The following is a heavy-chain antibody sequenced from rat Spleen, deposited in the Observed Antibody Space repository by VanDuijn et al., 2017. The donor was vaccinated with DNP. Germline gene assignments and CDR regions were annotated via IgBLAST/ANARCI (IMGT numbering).Heavy chain of an antibody. D-gene: IGHD2-7*01. CDR3: TRVLYNGYQRHYWSFDF. CDR2: ISSGENT. V-gene: IGHV2S12*01. J-gene: IGHJ1*01. CDR1: GFSLTSYA. Sequence: QVRLRESGPGLVQPSHTLSLTCTVSGFSLTSYAVSWVRQPPGKGLEWIAAISSGENTYYNPALKSRLSISRDTSKSQVFLKMKSLQTEDTAIYFCTRVLYNGYQRHYWSFDFWGPGTMVTVSS.